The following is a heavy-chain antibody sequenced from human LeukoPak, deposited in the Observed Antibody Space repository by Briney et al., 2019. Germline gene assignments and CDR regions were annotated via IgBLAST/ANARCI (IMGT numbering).Heavy chain of an antibody. CDR1: GGSSSGYY. J-gene: IGHJ3*02. D-gene: IGHD5-18*01. CDR2: INHSGST. Sequence: SETLSLTCAVYGGSSSGYYWSWIRQPPGKGLEWIGEINHSGSTNYNPSLKSRVTISVDTSKNQFSLKLSSVTAADTAVYYCARVRYSYGFEYDAFDIWGQGTMVTVSS. CDR3: ARVRYSYGFEYDAFDI. V-gene: IGHV4-34*01.